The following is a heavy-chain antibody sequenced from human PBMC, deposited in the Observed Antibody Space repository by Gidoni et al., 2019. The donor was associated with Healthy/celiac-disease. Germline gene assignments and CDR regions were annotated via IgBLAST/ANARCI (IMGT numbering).Heavy chain of an antibody. Sequence: QVQLVQSGAEVKKPGASVKVSCKASGYTLTGYYMPWVRQAPGQGLEWMGWINPNSGGTNYAQKFQGRVTMTRDTSISTAYMELSRLRSDDTAVYYCARVFAPDYYDSSGYSADFDYWGQGTLVTVSS. CDR2: INPNSGGT. D-gene: IGHD3-22*01. CDR3: ARVFAPDYYDSSGYSADFDY. CDR1: GYTLTGYY. V-gene: IGHV1-2*02. J-gene: IGHJ4*02.